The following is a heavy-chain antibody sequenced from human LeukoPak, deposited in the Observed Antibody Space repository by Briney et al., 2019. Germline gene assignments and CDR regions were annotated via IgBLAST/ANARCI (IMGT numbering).Heavy chain of an antibody. J-gene: IGHJ3*02. V-gene: IGHV4-30-4*08. CDR2: IYYSGST. Sequence: SETLSLTCTVSGGSISSGDYYWSWIRQPPGKGLEWIGYIYYSGSTYYNPSLKSRVTISVDTSKNQFSPKLSSVTAADTAVYYCASLQTYYDFWSGYYTENAFDIWGQGTMVTVSS. CDR1: GGSISSGDYY. CDR3: ASLQTYYDFWSGYYTENAFDI. D-gene: IGHD3-3*01.